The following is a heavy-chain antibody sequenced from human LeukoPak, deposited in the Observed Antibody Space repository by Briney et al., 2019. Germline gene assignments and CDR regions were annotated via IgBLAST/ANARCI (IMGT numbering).Heavy chain of an antibody. CDR3: ARAKRDGTGTWFDP. Sequence: GASVKVSCKASGYTFTSYDINWVRQATGQGLEWMGWMNPNSGNTGYAQKFQGRVTMTRNTSISTAYMELSRLRSDDTAVYYCARAKRDGTGTWFDPWGQGTLVTVSS. CDR1: GYTFTSYD. V-gene: IGHV1-8*01. J-gene: IGHJ5*02. CDR2: MNPNSGNT. D-gene: IGHD1/OR15-1a*01.